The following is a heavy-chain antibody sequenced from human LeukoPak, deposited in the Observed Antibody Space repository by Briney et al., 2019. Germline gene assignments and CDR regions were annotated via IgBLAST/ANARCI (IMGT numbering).Heavy chain of an antibody. J-gene: IGHJ4*02. V-gene: IGHV3-43*01. CDR1: GFTFKDYS. CDR2: A. D-gene: IGHD3-10*01. Sequence: GGSLRLSCAASGFTFKDYSMHWVRQAPGKGLEWPSRAYYADSVKGRFIISRDNSKKSLYLQMNSLRTEDTALYYCANDNFGSPGYWGQGTLVIVSS. CDR3: ANDNFGSPGY.